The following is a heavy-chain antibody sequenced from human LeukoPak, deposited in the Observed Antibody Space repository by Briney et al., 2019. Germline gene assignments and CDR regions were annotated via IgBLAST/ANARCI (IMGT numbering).Heavy chain of an antibody. D-gene: IGHD6-13*01. V-gene: IGHV3-21*01. Sequence: GSLRLSSAASGFTFSSYSMNWVRQAPGKGLEWVSSISSSSSYIYYADSVKGRFTISRDNAKNSLYLQMNSLRAEDTAVYYCARDRRYSSSWYGAFDIWGQGTMVTVSS. J-gene: IGHJ3*02. CDR1: GFTFSSYS. CDR2: ISSSSSYI. CDR3: ARDRRYSSSWYGAFDI.